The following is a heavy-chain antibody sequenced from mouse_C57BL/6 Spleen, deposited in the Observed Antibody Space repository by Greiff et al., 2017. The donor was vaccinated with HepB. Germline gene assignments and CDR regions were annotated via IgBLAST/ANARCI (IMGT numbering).Heavy chain of an antibody. Sequence: QVQLKQSGAELVKPGASVKLSCKASGYTFTEYTIHWVKQRSGQGLEWIGWFYPGSGRKKYNEKFKDKATLTADKSSSTVYMELSRLTSEDSAVYFCARHEDDSSCYRYFDVWGTGTTVTVSS. D-gene: IGHD3-2*02. V-gene: IGHV1-62-2*01. CDR2: FYPGSGRK. J-gene: IGHJ1*03. CDR1: GYTFTEYT. CDR3: ARHEDDSSCYRYFDV.